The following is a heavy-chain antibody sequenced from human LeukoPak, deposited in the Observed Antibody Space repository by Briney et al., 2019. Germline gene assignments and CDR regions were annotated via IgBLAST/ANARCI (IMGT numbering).Heavy chain of an antibody. Sequence: GGSLRLSCAASGFTFDEYSMHWVRQAPGKGLDWVSLISGVCGSTYYAHSVKGRFTISRDNSKISLYLQMNSLRTEDTVLYYCHSSWYVDAFDIWGQGTMVTVSS. CDR2: ISGVCGST. CDR3: HSSWYVDAFDI. D-gene: IGHD6-13*01. V-gene: IGHV3-43*02. J-gene: IGHJ3*02. CDR1: GFTFDEYS.